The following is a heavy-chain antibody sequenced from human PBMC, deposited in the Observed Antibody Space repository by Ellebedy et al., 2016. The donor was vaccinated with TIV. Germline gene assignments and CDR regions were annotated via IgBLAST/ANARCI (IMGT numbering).Heavy chain of an antibody. CDR1: GFTFSSYA. J-gene: IGHJ6*02. V-gene: IGHV3-64D*06. CDR3: VKGYGERYYYYAMDV. Sequence: GESLKISXSASGFTFSSYAMHWVRQAPGKGLECVSGISSNGVSTYYADSVKGRFTISRDNSKKTLYLQMSSLRAEDTAVYYCVKGYGERYYYYAMDVWGQGTTVTVSS. D-gene: IGHD4-17*01. CDR2: ISSNGVST.